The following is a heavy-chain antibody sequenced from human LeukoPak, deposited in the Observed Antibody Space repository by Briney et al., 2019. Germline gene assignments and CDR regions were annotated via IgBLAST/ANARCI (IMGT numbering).Heavy chain of an antibody. CDR2: FDPEDGET. J-gene: IGHJ4*02. CDR1: GYTLTELS. Sequence: ASVKVSCKVSGYTLTELSMHWVRQAPGKGLEWMGGFDPEDGETIYAQKFQGRVTMTEDTSTDTAYMELSSLGSEDTAVYYCATARSELAAPGDFDYWGQGTLVTVSS. D-gene: IGHD6-6*01. CDR3: ATARSELAAPGDFDY. V-gene: IGHV1-24*01.